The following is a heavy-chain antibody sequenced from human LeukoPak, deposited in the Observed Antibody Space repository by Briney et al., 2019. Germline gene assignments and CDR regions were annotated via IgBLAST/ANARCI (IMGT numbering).Heavy chain of an antibody. D-gene: IGHD3-10*01. V-gene: IGHV3-21*01. J-gene: IGHJ4*02. CDR2: ISSSSSYI. CDR3: ARERSVRQYYYGSGGP. CDR1: GFTFSSYS. Sequence: PGGSLRLSCAASGFTFSSYSMNWVRQAPGKGLEWVSSISSSSSYIYYADSVKGRFTISRDNAKNSLYLQMNSLRAGDTAVYYCARERSVRQYYYGSGGPWGQGTLVTVSS.